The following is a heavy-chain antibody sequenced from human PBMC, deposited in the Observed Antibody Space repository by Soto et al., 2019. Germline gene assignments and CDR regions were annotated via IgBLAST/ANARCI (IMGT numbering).Heavy chain of an antibody. D-gene: IGHD3-9*01. Sequence: EVQLVESGGGLVQPGRSLRLSCAASGFTFDDYAMHWVRQAPGRGLEWVSTISWNSGNMAYADSVKGRFTISRDNAKISLYLQINSLRAEDTALYYCAKGTSYDILTGYYDYWGQGTLITVSS. CDR3: AKGTSYDILTGYYDY. CDR1: GFTFDDYA. CDR2: ISWNSGNM. J-gene: IGHJ4*02. V-gene: IGHV3-9*01.